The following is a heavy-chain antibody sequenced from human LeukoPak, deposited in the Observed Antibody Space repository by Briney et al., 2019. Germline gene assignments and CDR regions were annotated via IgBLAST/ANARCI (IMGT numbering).Heavy chain of an antibody. V-gene: IGHV3-48*03. CDR3: TRDRSRAEDD. J-gene: IGHJ4*02. CDR2: ISSSGATI. CDR1: GFSFSVYE. D-gene: IGHD1-14*01. Sequence: GGSLRLSCAASGFSFSVYEMHWVRQAPGKGLEWISDISSSGATIYYADSVKGRFTISRDNAKNLLYLQMNSLRGEDTAVYYCTRDRSRAEDDWGQGTLVTVSS.